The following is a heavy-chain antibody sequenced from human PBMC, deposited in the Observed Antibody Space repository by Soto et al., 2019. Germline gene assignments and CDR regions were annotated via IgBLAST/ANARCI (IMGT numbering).Heavy chain of an antibody. J-gene: IGHJ4*02. CDR1: GFTFSSYG. V-gene: IGHV3-30*18. D-gene: IGHD5-12*01. CDR2: ISYDGSNK. Sequence: QVQLVESGGGVVQPGRSLRLSCAASGFTFSSYGMHWVRQAPGKGLEWVAVISYDGSNKYYADSVKGRFTISRDNSKNTWYLQMNSLRAEDTAVCYCAKAPYSGYEIDYGGQGTLVTVAS. CDR3: AKAPYSGYEIDY.